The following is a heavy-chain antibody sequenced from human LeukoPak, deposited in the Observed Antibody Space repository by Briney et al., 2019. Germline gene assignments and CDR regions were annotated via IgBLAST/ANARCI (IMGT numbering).Heavy chain of an antibody. D-gene: IGHD3-3*01. V-gene: IGHV3-7*01. Sequence: AGGPLRLPCAASGFTLSTSWMMWVRQAPRKGREWVAMITQEESERYYVDSVKGRFIISRDNVKSSLYLQMNSLRAEDTAVYYCARGGGDSWGQGTLVTVSS. J-gene: IGHJ4*02. CDR3: ARGGGDS. CDR1: GFTLSTSW. CDR2: ITQEESER.